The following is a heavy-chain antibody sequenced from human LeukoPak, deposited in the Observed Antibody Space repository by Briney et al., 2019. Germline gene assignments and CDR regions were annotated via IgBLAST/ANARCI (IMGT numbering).Heavy chain of an antibody. CDR1: GGTFSSYA. CDR2: IIPIFGTA. V-gene: IGHV1-69*05. D-gene: IGHD3-10*01. CDR3: ARDARFGESLIWFDP. J-gene: IGHJ5*02. Sequence: SVKVSCKASGGTFSSYAISWVRQAPGQGLEWMGGIIPIFGTANYAQKFQGRVTITTDESTSTAYMELSSLRSEDTAVYYCARDARFGESLIWFDPWGQGTLVTVSS.